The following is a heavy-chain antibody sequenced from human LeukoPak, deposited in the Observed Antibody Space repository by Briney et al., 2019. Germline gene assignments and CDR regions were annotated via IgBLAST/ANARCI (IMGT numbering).Heavy chain of an antibody. CDR1: GFTFSSYG. J-gene: IGHJ4*02. CDR3: AKDVLHYDSSGYYYIFDY. CDR2: ISYDGSNK. Sequence: GRSLRLSCAASGFTFSSYGMHWVRQAPGTGLEWVAVISYDGSNKYYADSVKGRFTISRDNSKNTLYLPMNSLRAEDTAVYYCAKDVLHYDSSGYYYIFDYWGQGTLVTVSS. D-gene: IGHD3-22*01. V-gene: IGHV3-30*18.